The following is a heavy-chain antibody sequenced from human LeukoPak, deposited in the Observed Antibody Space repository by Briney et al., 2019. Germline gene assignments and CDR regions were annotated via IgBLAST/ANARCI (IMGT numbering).Heavy chain of an antibody. J-gene: IGHJ4*02. V-gene: IGHV1-46*01. CDR1: GYTFTSYY. CDR2: INPSGGST. Sequence: ASVKVSXKASGYTFTSYYMHWVRQAPGQGLEWMGIINPSGGSTSYAQKFQGRVTMTRDTSTSTVYMELSSLRSEDTAVYYCARDREGYGGKPSALKEYYFDYWGQGTLVTVSS. CDR3: ARDREGYGGKPSALKEYYFDY. D-gene: IGHD4-23*01.